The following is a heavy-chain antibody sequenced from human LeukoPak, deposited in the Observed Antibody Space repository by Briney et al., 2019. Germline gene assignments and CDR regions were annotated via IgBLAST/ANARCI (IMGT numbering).Heavy chain of an antibody. CDR3: TTEGVPVVVQDLDY. J-gene: IGHJ4*02. V-gene: IGHV3-15*01. Sequence: GGSLRLSCAASGFTLSKAWMSWVGQAPGKGMEWGGRIKSKTDGGTTDYAAPVKGSFTISRDDSKNTLYLQMNSLKTGDTAVYYCTTEGVPVVVQDLDYWGQGTLVTVSS. CDR2: IKSKTDGGTT. CDR1: GFTLSKAW. D-gene: IGHD3-22*01.